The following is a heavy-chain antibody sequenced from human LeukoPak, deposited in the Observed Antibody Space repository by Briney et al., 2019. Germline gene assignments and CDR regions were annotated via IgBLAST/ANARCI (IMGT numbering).Heavy chain of an antibody. CDR3: ARRKNYYGSGSYYATRYYYYMDV. CDR1: GGSISSSSYY. V-gene: IGHV4-39*07. D-gene: IGHD3-10*01. Sequence: PSETLSLTCTVSGGSISSSSYYWGWIRQPPGKGLEWIGEINHSGSTNYNPSLKSRVTISVDTSKNQFSLKLSSVTAADTAVYYCARRKNYYGSGSYYATRYYYYMDVWGKGTTVTISS. J-gene: IGHJ6*03. CDR2: INHSGST.